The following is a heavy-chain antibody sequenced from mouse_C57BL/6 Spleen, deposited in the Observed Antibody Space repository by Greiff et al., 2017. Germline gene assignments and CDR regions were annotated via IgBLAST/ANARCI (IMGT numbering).Heavy chain of an antibody. CDR2: INPGSGGT. D-gene: IGHD1-1*01. J-gene: IGHJ2*01. CDR3: ASYGCSYCDY. CDR1: GYAFTNYL. V-gene: IGHV1-54*01. Sequence: QVQLQQSGAELVRPGTSVKVSCKASGYAFTNYLIEWVKQRPGQGLEWIGVINPGSGGTNYNEKFKGKATLTADKSSSTAYMQLSSLTSEDSAVXFCASYGCSYCDYWGQGTTLTVSS.